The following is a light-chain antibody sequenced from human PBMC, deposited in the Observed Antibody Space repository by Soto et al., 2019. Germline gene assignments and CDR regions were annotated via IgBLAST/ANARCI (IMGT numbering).Light chain of an antibody. V-gene: IGKV3-20*01. CDR3: QQYGSSPTT. Sequence: EIVLTQSPGTLSLSPGERATLSCRASQSVSSSYLAWYQQKPGQAPRLLIYGASSRATGIPDRFSGSGSGTDFTLTISRLEPEDFAVYYCQQYGSSPTTFGQWNKVDIK. J-gene: IGKJ1*01. CDR1: QSVSSSY. CDR2: GAS.